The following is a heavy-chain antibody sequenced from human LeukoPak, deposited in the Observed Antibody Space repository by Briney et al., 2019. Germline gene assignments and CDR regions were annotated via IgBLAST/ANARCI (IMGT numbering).Heavy chain of an antibody. CDR1: GFTFSSYA. CDR2: ISYDGSNK. J-gene: IGHJ5*02. CDR3: ARDAGRLKPVGWFDP. Sequence: GGSLRLSCAASGFTFSSYAMHWVRQAPGKGLEWVAVISYDGSNKYYADSVKGRFTISRDNSKNTLYLQMNSLRAEDTAVYYCARDAGRLKPVGWFDPWGQGTLVTVSS. D-gene: IGHD1-26*01. V-gene: IGHV3-30-3*01.